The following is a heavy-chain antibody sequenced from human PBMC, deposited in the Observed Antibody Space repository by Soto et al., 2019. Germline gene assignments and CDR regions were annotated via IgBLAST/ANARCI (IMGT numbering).Heavy chain of an antibody. CDR3: ARFLSADSSGYSRFDY. CDR1: GGSISSSNW. Sequence: SETLSLTCAVSGGSISSSNWWSWVRQPPGKGLEWIGEIYHSGSTNYNPSLKSRVTISVDKSKNQFSLKLSSVTAADTAVYYCARFLSADSSGYSRFDYWGQGTLVTVSS. D-gene: IGHD3-22*01. J-gene: IGHJ4*02. CDR2: IYHSGST. V-gene: IGHV4-4*02.